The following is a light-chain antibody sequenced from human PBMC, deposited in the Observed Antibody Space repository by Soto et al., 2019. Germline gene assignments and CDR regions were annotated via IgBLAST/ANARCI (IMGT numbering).Light chain of an antibody. Sequence: QSTLTQPASVSGSPGQSITISCTGTSSDVGGYNYVSWYQQHPGKAPKLMIYDVSNRPSGVSNRFSGFKSGNTASLTISGLLVEDEADHYCISYTTSRTSVFGTGT. CDR1: SSDVGGYNY. J-gene: IGLJ1*01. V-gene: IGLV2-14*03. CDR2: DVS. CDR3: ISYTTSRTSV.